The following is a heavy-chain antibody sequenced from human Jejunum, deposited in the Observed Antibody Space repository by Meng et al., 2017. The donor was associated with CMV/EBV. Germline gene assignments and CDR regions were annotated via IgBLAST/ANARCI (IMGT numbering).Heavy chain of an antibody. J-gene: IGHJ4*02. Sequence: LPCPFSGFSVTTSGVAVGWIRQPPRNALEWLALIYWDDDQRYRPSLKSRLTITRDTSKNQVVLTMTDMDPVDTGTYYCAQRQGSSWFNWGQGTLVTVSS. CDR1: GFSVTTSGVA. V-gene: IGHV2-5*02. CDR3: AQRQGSSWFN. D-gene: IGHD6-13*01. CDR2: IYWDDDQ.